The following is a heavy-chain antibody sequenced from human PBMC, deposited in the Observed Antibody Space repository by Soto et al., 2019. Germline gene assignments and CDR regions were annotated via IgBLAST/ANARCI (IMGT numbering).Heavy chain of an antibody. V-gene: IGHV1-3*01. D-gene: IGHD6-13*01. Sequence: ASVKVSCKASGYTFTSYAMHWVRQAPGQRLEWMGWINAGNGNTKYSQKFQGRVTITRDTSASTAYMELSSLRSEDTAVYYCARGRGRIAAAGPIDDWGQGTPVTVSS. CDR3: ARGRGRIAAAGPIDD. J-gene: IGHJ4*02. CDR2: INAGNGNT. CDR1: GYTFTSYA.